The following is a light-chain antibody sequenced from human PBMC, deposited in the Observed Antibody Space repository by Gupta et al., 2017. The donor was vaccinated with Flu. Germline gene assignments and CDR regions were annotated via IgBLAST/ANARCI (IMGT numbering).Light chain of an antibody. CDR3: SSYTKINTLL. Sequence: QSALTQPASVSGSPGQSITISCTGATSDIGDYKYVSWYQHHPGKAPKLIIYEVHNRPSGISTRFSGSKSGYTASLTISGLQAEAEAHYYCSSYTKINTLLFGGGTKLTVL. J-gene: IGLJ3*02. V-gene: IGLV2-14*01. CDR2: EVH. CDR1: TSDIGDYKY.